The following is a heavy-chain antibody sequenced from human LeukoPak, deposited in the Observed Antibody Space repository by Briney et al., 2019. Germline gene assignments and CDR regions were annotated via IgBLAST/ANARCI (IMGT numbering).Heavy chain of an antibody. CDR1: GGSISNTNW. Sequence: SETLSLTCGVSGGSISNTNWWTWVHQPPGKGLEWIGEVNLQGSTNYNPSLKSRVAMSVDKSENHISLKLTSVTAADTAVYYCAREGGPYRPLDYSGQGTLVTVAS. V-gene: IGHV4-4*02. CDR2: VNLQGST. CDR3: AREGGPYRPLDY. J-gene: IGHJ4*02.